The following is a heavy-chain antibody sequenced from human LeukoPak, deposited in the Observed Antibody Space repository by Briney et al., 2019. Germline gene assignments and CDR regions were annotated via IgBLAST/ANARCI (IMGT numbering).Heavy chain of an antibody. V-gene: IGHV3-23*01. CDR1: GFTFSSYA. J-gene: IGHJ6*03. CDR3: AKCIVATNYYYYYMDV. Sequence: PGGSLRLSCAASGFTFSSYAMTWVRQAPGKGLEWVSAISGSGGSTYYADSVKGRFTISRDNSKNTLYLQMNSLRAEDTAVYYCAKCIVATNYYYYYMDVWGKVTTVNVPS. CDR2: ISGSGGST. D-gene: IGHD5-12*01.